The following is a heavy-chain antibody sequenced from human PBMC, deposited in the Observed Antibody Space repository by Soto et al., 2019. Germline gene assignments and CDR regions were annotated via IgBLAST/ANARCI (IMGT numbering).Heavy chain of an antibody. J-gene: IGHJ3*02. CDR2: INHSGST. CDR3: ARGIAVGDFWSGYSYYDAFDI. CDR1: GGSFSGYY. V-gene: IGHV4-34*01. Sequence: TSETLSLTCAVYGGSFSGYYWSWIRQPPGKGLEWIGEINHSGSTNYNPSLKSRVTMSVDTFKKQFSLKLNSVTAADTAVYYCARGIAVGDFWSGYSYYDAFDIWGQGTMVTVSS. D-gene: IGHD3-3*01.